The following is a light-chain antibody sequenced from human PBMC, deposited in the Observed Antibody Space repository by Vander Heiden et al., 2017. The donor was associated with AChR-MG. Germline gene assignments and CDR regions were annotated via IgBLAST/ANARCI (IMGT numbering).Light chain of an antibody. Sequence: SYELTQPLSVSVSPGQTASITCSGDKLGDKYACWYQQKPGQSPVLVIYQDSKRPSGIPERFSGSNSGNTATLTISGTQAMDEADYYCQAWDSSTPVVFGGGTKLTVL. CDR1: KLGDKY. V-gene: IGLV3-1*01. CDR2: QDS. J-gene: IGLJ2*01. CDR3: QAWDSSTPVV.